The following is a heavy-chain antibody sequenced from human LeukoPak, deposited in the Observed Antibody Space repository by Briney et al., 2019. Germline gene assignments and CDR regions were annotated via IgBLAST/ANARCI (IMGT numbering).Heavy chain of an antibody. Sequence: SVKVSCKASGGTFSSYAISWVRQAPGQGLEWMGGIIPIFGTANYAQKFQGRVTITADESTSTAYMELSSLRSEDTAVYYCASQQQLVRGWFDPWGQGPLVTVSS. CDR3: ASQQQLVRGWFDP. V-gene: IGHV1-69*01. CDR2: IIPIFGTA. D-gene: IGHD6-13*01. J-gene: IGHJ5*02. CDR1: GGTFSSYA.